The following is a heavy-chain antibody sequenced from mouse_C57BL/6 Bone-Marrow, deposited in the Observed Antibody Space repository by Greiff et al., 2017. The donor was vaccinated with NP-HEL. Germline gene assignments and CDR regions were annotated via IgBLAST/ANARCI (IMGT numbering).Heavy chain of an antibody. CDR1: GYSITSGYY. CDR3: AREIYYDYPWFAY. J-gene: IGHJ3*01. V-gene: IGHV3-6*01. D-gene: IGHD2-4*01. CDR2: ISYDGSN. Sequence: EVHLVESGPGLVKPSQSLSLTCSVTGYSITSGYYWNWIRQFPGNKLEWMGYISYDGSNNYNPSLKNRISITRDTSKNQFFLKLNSVTTEDTATYYCAREIYYDYPWFAYWGQGTLVTVSA.